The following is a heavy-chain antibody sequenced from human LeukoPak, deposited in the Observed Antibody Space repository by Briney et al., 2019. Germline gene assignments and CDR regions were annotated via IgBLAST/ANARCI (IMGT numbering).Heavy chain of an antibody. CDR3: ERALSGWYGLGY. CDR2: INHSGST. J-gene: IGHJ4*02. D-gene: IGHD2-15*01. CDR1: GGSFSGYY. V-gene: IGHV4-34*01. Sequence: SETLSLTCAVYGGSFSGYYWSWIRQPPGKGLEWIGEINHSGSTNYNPSLKSRVTISVDTSKNQFSLKLSSVTAADTAVYYCERALSGWYGLGYWGQGTLVTVSS.